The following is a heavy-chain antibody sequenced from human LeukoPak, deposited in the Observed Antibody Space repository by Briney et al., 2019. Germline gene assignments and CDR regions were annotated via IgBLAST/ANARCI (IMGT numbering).Heavy chain of an antibody. J-gene: IGHJ4*02. CDR3: AKGEGTSCYTSIDH. Sequence: PGGSLRLSCTASGFTFSSYAMNWVRQAPGKGLEWASGIGGNGDSAYYAGSVKGRFTISRDNSKNTLYLQMNSLRAEDTAVYYCAKGEGTSCYTSIDHWGQGTLVTVSS. D-gene: IGHD2-2*02. CDR1: GFTFSSYA. CDR2: IGGNGDSA. V-gene: IGHV3-23*01.